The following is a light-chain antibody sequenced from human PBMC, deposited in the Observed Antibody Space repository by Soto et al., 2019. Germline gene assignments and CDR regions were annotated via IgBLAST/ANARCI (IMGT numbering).Light chain of an antibody. CDR3: QSYDSSLSGPV. V-gene: IGLV1-40*01. CDR1: SSNIGAGYY. J-gene: IGLJ2*01. Sequence: QSVLTQAASVSGAPGPRVTISCTGSSSNIGAGYYVHWYQELPGTAPKLLIYGNSNRPSGVPDRFSGSKSGTSASLAITGLQAEDEADYYCQSYDSSLSGPVFGGGTKLTVL. CDR2: GNS.